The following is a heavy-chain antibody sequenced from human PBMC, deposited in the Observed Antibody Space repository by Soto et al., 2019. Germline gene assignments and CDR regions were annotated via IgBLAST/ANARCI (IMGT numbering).Heavy chain of an antibody. V-gene: IGHV4-31*03. CDR1: GGSISSGGYY. Sequence: SETLSLTCTVSGGSISSGGYYWSWIRQHPGKGLEWIGYIYYSGSTYYNPSLKSRVTISVDTSKNQFSLKLSSVTAADTAVYYCARAYSSGWYPTFPTFDYWGQGTLVTVSS. D-gene: IGHD6-19*01. CDR3: ARAYSSGWYPTFPTFDY. J-gene: IGHJ4*02. CDR2: IYYSGST.